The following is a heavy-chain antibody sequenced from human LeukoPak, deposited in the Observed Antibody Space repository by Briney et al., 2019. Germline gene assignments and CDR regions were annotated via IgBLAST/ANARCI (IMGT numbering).Heavy chain of an antibody. CDR2: IYTSGST. CDR1: GGSMTSGNYY. J-gene: IGHJ4*02. D-gene: IGHD3-16*01. CDR3: ARADVLGGFDY. V-gene: IGHV4-61*02. Sequence: SETLSLTCTVSGGSMTSGNYYWSWIRQPAGKGLEWIGRIYTSGSTNYNPSLKSRVTISVDTSKNQFSLKLSSVTAADTAVYYCARADVLGGFDYWGQGTLVTVSS.